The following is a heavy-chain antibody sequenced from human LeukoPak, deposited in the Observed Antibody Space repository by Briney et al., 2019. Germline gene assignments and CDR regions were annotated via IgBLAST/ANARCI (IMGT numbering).Heavy chain of an antibody. CDR3: ARGRGDYYDSSGYLYYFDY. V-gene: IGHV4-59*01. D-gene: IGHD3-22*01. Sequence: PSETLSLTCTVSGGSISSYYWSWIRQPPGKGLEWIGYIYYSGSTNYNPSLKSRVTISVDTSKNQFSLKLSSVTAADTAVYYCARGRGDYYDSSGYLYYFDYWGQGTLVTVSS. CDR1: GGSISSYY. CDR2: IYYSGST. J-gene: IGHJ4*02.